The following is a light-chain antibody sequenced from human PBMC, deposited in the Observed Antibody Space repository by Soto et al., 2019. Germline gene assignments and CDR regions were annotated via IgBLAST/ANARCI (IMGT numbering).Light chain of an antibody. CDR2: DAS. J-gene: IGKJ4*01. CDR3: QQRSNLPLT. Sequence: EIVLTQSPATLSLSPGERATLSCRASQGVSSYLAWYQQKPGQAPRLLIYDASNRATGIPARFSGSGPGTDFTLTISSLEPEDFAVYYCQQRSNLPLTFGGGTKVEIK. CDR1: QGVSSY. V-gene: IGKV3D-11*01.